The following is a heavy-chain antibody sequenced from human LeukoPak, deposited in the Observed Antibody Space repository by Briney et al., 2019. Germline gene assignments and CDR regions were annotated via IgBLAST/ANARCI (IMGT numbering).Heavy chain of an antibody. D-gene: IGHD3-3*01. V-gene: IGHV3-21*01. Sequence: GGSLRLSCAASGFTFSSYWMHWVRQAPGKGLEWVSSISSSSSYIYYADSVKGRFTISRDNAKNSLYLQMNSLRAEDTAVYYCAREPYYDFWSGYYDIDYWGQGTLVTVSS. J-gene: IGHJ4*02. CDR2: ISSSSSYI. CDR1: GFTFSSYW. CDR3: AREPYYDFWSGYYDIDY.